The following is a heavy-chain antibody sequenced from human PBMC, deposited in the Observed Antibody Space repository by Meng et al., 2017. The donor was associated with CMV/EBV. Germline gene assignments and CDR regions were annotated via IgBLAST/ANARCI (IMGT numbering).Heavy chain of an antibody. CDR2: FDTEDGET. CDR3: ATGRPAAIRGGPFDY. CDR1: GDTLPELS. V-gene: IGHV1-24*01. J-gene: IGHJ4*02. D-gene: IGHD2-2*01. Sequence: VQLVKWWAAVKRHGASVKVSCKVSGDTLPELSMHWVGQAPVKGLEWMGGFDTEDGETIYAQTFQGRVTMTEDTSTDTAYMELSSLRSEDTAVYYCATGRPAAIRGGPFDYWGRGTLVTVSS.